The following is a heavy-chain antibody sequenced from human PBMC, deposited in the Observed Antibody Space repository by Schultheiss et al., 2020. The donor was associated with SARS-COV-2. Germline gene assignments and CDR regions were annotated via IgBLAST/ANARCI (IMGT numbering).Heavy chain of an antibody. D-gene: IGHD4-17*01. J-gene: IGHJ5*02. Sequence: LSLTCTVSGGSISSSSYYWSWIRQPPGKGLEWIGYIYYSGSTNYNPSLKSRVTISVDTSKNLFSLKVTSVTAADTAVYYCARLHGDYFDRNWFDPWGQGILVTVSS. V-gene: IGHV4-61*03. CDR1: GGSISSSSYY. CDR2: IYYSGST. CDR3: ARLHGDYFDRNWFDP.